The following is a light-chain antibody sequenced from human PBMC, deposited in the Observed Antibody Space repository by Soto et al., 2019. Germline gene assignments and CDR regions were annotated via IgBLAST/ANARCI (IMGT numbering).Light chain of an antibody. CDR1: SSNIGAGYD. CDR2: GNS. Sequence: QSVLTQPPSVSGAPGQRVTISCTGSSSNIGAGYDVHWYQQLPGTAPKLLIYGNSNRPSGVPDRFSGSKSGTSVSRAITGLQAEDEAEYYCQSYDSSLSGWVFGGGTKLTVL. J-gene: IGLJ3*02. V-gene: IGLV1-40*01. CDR3: QSYDSSLSGWV.